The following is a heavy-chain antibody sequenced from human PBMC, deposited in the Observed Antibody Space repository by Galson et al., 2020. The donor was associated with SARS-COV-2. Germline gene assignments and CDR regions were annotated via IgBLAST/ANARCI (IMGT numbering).Heavy chain of an antibody. V-gene: IGHV3-7*01. J-gene: IGHJ4*02. CDR2: IRGDGSET. CDR1: GFTFKDYW. CDR3: TREGWQGGY. D-gene: IGHD6-19*01. Sequence: GESLKISCVVSGFTFKDYWMSWVRQAPGKGLEWVANIRGDGSETNYVDSVKGRFSISRDNAVDSLYLQMNSLRAEDTATYYCTREGWQGGYWGQGTRVTVSS.